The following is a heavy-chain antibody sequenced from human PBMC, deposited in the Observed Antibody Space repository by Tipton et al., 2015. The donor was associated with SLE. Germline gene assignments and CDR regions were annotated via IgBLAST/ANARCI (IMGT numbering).Heavy chain of an antibody. V-gene: IGHV3-20*04. CDR1: GFTFDDYG. Sequence: GSLRLSCAASGFTFDDYGMRWVRQAPGKGLEWVSGISWNGGSTGYADSVKGRLTISRDNAKDSLYLQMNSLRAEYTALYYCARATVTTPPFDYWGQGTLVTVSS. CDR2: ISWNGGST. D-gene: IGHD4-17*01. CDR3: ARATVTTPPFDY. J-gene: IGHJ4*02.